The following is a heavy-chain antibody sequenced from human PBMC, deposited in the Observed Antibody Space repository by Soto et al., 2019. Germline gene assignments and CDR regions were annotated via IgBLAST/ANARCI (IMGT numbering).Heavy chain of an antibody. D-gene: IGHD2-15*01. CDR3: ARGSGPNDAFDI. CDR1: GGSVSSGSYY. V-gene: IGHV4-61*01. CDR2: IYYSGST. Sequence: QVQLQESGPGLVKPSETLSPTCTVSGGSVSSGSYYWSWIRQPPGKGLEWIGYIYYSGSTNYNPSLKSRVTISVDTSKNQFSLKLNSVTAADTAVYYCARGSGPNDAFDIWGQGTMVTVSS. J-gene: IGHJ3*02.